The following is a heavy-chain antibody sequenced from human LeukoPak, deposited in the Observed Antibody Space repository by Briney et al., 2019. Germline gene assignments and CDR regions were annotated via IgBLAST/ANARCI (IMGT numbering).Heavy chain of an antibody. D-gene: IGHD6-19*01. CDR1: GFTFSSYS. J-gene: IGHJ4*02. CDR2: ISSSSSYI. CDR3: AKGRLALVAGTSFDY. Sequence: PGGSLRLSCAASGFTFSSYSMNWVRQAPGKGLEWVSSISSSSSYIYYADSVKGRFTISRDNAKNSLYLQMNSLRAEDTAVYYCAKGRLALVAGTSFDYWGQGTLVTVSS. V-gene: IGHV3-21*01.